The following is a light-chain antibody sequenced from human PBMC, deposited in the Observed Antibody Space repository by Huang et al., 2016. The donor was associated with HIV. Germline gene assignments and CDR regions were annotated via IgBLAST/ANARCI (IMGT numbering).Light chain of an antibody. Sequence: DIQMTQSPSSLSVSVGDRVTITCRASQGISNYLAWYQQKPGKVPKLLIYAASTLQSGVPSRFSGSGSGTDFALTISSLQPEDVTTYYCQKYNSAPWTFGQGTKVEIK. CDR1: QGISNY. V-gene: IGKV1-27*01. CDR2: AAS. J-gene: IGKJ1*01. CDR3: QKYNSAPWT.